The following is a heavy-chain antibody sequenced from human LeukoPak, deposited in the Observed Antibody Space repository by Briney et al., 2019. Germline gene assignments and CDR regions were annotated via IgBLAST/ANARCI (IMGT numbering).Heavy chain of an antibody. CDR1: GGSISSYY. Sequence: PSETLSLTCTVSGGSISSYYWSWIRQPPGKGLEGIGYIYYSGSTNYNPSLKSRVTISVDTSKNQFSLKLGSVTAADTAVYYCARVEGWTTPTGFHYYGMDVWGQGTTVTVSS. J-gene: IGHJ6*02. CDR2: IYYSGST. CDR3: ARVEGWTTPTGFHYYGMDV. D-gene: IGHD4-17*01. V-gene: IGHV4-59*01.